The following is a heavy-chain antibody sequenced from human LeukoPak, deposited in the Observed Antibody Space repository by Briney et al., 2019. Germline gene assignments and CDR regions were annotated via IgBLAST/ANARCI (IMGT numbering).Heavy chain of an antibody. Sequence: PSETLSLTCTVSGGSISSYYWSWIRQPPGKGLEWIGYIYYSGSTNYNPSLKSRVTISVDTSKNQFSLKLSSVTAADTAVYYCARLAPNYYYYGMDVWGQGITVTVSS. CDR3: ARLAPNYYYYGMDV. J-gene: IGHJ6*02. CDR2: IYYSGST. V-gene: IGHV4-59*08. CDR1: GGSISSYY.